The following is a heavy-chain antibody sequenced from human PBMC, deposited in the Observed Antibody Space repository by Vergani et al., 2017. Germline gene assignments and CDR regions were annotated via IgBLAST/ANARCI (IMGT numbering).Heavy chain of an antibody. CDR3: ARPRYSSSWYYFDP. D-gene: IGHD6-13*01. J-gene: IGHJ5*02. CDR2: ISAYNGNT. CDR1: GYTFTSYG. V-gene: IGHV1-18*01. Sequence: QVQLVQSGAEVKKPGASVKVSCKASGYTFTSYGISWVRQAPGQGLEWMGWISAYNGNTNYAQKLQGRFTISRDNSKKMVYLQINSLRAEDTAVYYCARPRYSSSWYYFDPWGQGTLVTVSS.